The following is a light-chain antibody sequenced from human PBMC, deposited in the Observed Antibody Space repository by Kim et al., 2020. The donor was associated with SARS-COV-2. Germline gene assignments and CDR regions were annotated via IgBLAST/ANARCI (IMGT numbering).Light chain of an antibody. CDR1: QSVSSNY. CDR2: GAS. CDR3: QQYGSSPFT. V-gene: IGKV3-20*01. Sequence: EIVLTQSPGTLSLSPGERATLSCRASQSVSSNYVAWYQLKPGQAPRLLIYGASSRATGIPDRFSGSGSGTDFTLTISRLEPEDYALYYCQQYGSSPFTFGPGTKVDIK. J-gene: IGKJ3*01.